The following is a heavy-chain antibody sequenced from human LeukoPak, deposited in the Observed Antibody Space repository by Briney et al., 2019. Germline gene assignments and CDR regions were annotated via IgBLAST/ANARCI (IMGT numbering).Heavy chain of an antibody. J-gene: IGHJ4*02. V-gene: IGHV3-66*01. D-gene: IGHD6-13*01. CDR2: IYSGGST. CDR3: ARGSDSSSWYLDY. CDR1: GFTVSSNY. Sequence: GGSLRLSCAASGFTVSSNYMSWVRQAPGKGLEWVSVIYSGGSTYYADSVKGRFTISRDNSKNTLYLQMNSLRAEDAAVYYCARGSDSSSWYLDYWGQGTLVTVSS.